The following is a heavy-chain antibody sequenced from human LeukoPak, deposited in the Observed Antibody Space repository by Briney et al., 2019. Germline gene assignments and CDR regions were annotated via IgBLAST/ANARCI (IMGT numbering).Heavy chain of an antibody. CDR2: VYYSGIT. CDR1: GGSISISSYY. Sequence: SETLSLTCTVCGGSISISSYYWGWIRQPPGKGLEWIGTVYYSGITYYNPSLKSRVTISVDTSKNQFSLKLSSVTAADTAVYYCGRQSYDSSAAPMFFDFWGREPWSPSPQ. J-gene: IGHJ4*02. V-gene: IGHV4-39*01. CDR3: GRQSYDSSAAPMFFDF. D-gene: IGHD3-22*01.